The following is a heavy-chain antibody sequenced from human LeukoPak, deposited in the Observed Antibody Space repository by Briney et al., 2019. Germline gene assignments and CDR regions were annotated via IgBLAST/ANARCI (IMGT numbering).Heavy chain of an antibody. D-gene: IGHD4-23*01. V-gene: IGHV4-61*01. CDR1: GGSVSSGSYY. CDR2: IYYSGSS. CDR3: ARDWSLQTCFDP. J-gene: IGHJ5*02. Sequence: PSETLSLTCTVSGGSVSSGSYYWSWIRQPPGKGLEWIGYIYYSGSSYYNPSLKSRVTISVDTSKNQFSLKLSSVTAADTAVYYCARDWSLQTCFDPWGQGTLVTVSS.